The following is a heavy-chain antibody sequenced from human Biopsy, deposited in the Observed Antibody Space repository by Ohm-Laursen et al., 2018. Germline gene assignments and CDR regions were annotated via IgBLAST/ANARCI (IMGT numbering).Heavy chain of an antibody. CDR2: IWYDGTNE. D-gene: IGHD6-19*01. Sequence: SLRLSCTASGFTFGRYAMHWVRQAPGKGLEWISLIWYDGTNEDYADSVKGRFTISRDNPKNSLYLQMNSLRADDSAVYFCAREQPALSGGGSWFDSWGQGTLVIVSS. CDR1: GFTFGRYA. J-gene: IGHJ5*01. V-gene: IGHV3-33*04. CDR3: AREQPALSGGGSWFDS.